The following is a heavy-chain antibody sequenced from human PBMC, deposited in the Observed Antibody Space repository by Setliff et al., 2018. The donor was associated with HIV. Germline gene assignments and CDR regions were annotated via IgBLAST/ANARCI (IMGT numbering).Heavy chain of an antibody. D-gene: IGHD1-1*01. Sequence: PGESLKISCVTSEFTFANAWMSWVRQAPGKRLEWVARIKSEIDGGTTAYTTPVKGRFTISRDDSKRTLYLLMNRLKAEDTAVYYCTTDNYLKSEFAYWGQGTLVTVSS. J-gene: IGHJ4*02. CDR3: TTDNYLKSEFAY. CDR1: EFTFANAW. CDR2: IKSEIDGGTT. V-gene: IGHV3-15*01.